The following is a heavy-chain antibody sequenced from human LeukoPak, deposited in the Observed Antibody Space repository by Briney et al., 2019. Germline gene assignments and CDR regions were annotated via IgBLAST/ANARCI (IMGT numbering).Heavy chain of an antibody. CDR3: ARDRSYDSSGYYPWFDP. V-gene: IGHV4-59*01. D-gene: IGHD3-22*01. CDR2: IYYSGST. Sequence: SETLSPTCTVSGGSISSYYWSWIRQPPGKGLEWIGYIYYSGSTNYNPSLKSRVTISVDTSKNQFSLKLSSVTAADTAVYYCARDRSYDSSGYYPWFDPWGQGTLVTVSS. CDR1: GGSISSYY. J-gene: IGHJ5*02.